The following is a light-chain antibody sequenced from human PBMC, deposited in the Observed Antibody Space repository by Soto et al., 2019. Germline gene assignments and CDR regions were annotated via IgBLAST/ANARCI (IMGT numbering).Light chain of an antibody. J-gene: IGKJ4*01. CDR1: QGISSY. CDR3: QQYNRYSPLT. CDR2: AAS. V-gene: IGKV1-9*01. Sequence: IQLTQSPSSLSASLADRVTISCRASQGISSYLGWYQKKPGKAPNLLIYAASTFQSGVPSRFSGGGSWRDFTLTISSLQHDDFANYYCQQYNRYSPLTFGGGTKVDI.